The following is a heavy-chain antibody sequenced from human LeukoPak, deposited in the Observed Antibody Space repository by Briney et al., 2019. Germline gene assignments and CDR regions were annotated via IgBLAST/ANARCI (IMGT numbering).Heavy chain of an antibody. CDR2: IIVGSGAT. Sequence: SVKVSCKTSGFTFSTSAVQWVRQARGQRLEWIGWIIVGSGATNYAQSLQGRFTITRDMATNTAYMELSSLGSEDSAVYYCAAELYGVYTDCCTFHLWGQGTLVTVSS. V-gene: IGHV1-58*01. D-gene: IGHD4-17*01. CDR3: AAELYGVYTDCCTFHL. CDR1: GFTFSTSA. J-gene: IGHJ3*01.